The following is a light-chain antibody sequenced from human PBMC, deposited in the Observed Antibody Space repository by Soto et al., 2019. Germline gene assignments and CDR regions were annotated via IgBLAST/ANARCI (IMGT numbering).Light chain of an antibody. Sequence: QSVLTKPTSVSGSPGQSITISCTGNHNDIGAFSYVSWYQFHPGKAPKFLIYEVNNRPSGVSDRFSGSKSGHTASLNISGLQAEYEAEYYCASYSSTDTPYVFGTGTKVTVL. CDR1: HNDIGAFSY. CDR3: ASYSSTDTPYV. J-gene: IGLJ1*01. CDR2: EVN. V-gene: IGLV2-14*01.